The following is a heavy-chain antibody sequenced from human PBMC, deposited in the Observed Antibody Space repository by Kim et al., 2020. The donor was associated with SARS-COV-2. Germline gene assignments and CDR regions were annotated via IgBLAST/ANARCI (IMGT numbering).Heavy chain of an antibody. V-gene: IGHV1-3*01. CDR2: INAGNGNT. J-gene: IGHJ4*02. D-gene: IGHD3-10*01. CDR1: GYTFTSYA. Sequence: ASVKVSCKASGYTFTSYAMHWVRQAPGQRLEWMGWINAGNGNTKYSQKFQGRVTITRDTSASTAYMELSSLRSEDTAVYYCARGHYGSGSYYNDDYWGQGTLVTVSS. CDR3: ARGHYGSGSYYNDDY.